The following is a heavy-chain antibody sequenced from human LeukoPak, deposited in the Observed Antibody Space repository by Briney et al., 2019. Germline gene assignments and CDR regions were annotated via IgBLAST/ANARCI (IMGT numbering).Heavy chain of an antibody. CDR3: ARRRQATDTPGEGFDP. CDR2: IYYSGNT. V-gene: IGHV4-31*03. Sequence: SETLSLTCTVSGGSISSGGYYWNWIRQHPGKGLEWIGYIYYSGNTYYNPSLKSRVTISVDTSKNQFSLKLNSVTAADTAVYYCARRRQATDTPGEGFDPWGQGTLVTVSS. D-gene: IGHD7-27*01. CDR1: GGSISSGGYY. J-gene: IGHJ5*02.